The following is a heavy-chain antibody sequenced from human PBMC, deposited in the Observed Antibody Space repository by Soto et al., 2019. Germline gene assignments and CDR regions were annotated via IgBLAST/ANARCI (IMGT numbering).Heavy chain of an antibody. D-gene: IGHD5-12*01. CDR3: ASSWIYQRYYFDY. V-gene: IGHV4-34*01. CDR2: INHSGST. CDR1: GGSFSCYY. J-gene: IGHJ4*02. Sequence: TSETLSLTCAVYGGSFSCYYWIWIRQPPGKGLEWIGEINHSGSTNYNPSLKSRVTISVDTSKNRFSLKLSSVTAADTAVYYCASSWIYQRYYFDYWGQGTLVTVSS.